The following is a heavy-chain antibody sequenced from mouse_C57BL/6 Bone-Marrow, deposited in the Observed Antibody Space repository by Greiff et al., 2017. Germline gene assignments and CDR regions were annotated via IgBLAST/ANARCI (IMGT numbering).Heavy chain of an antibody. Sequence: VKVVESGPGLVAPSQSLSITCTVSGFSLTSYAISWVRQPPGKGLEWLGVIWTGGGTNYNSALKSRLSISKDNSKSQVFLKMNSLQTADTARYYCARYDGYYVPYYYAMDYWGQGTSVTVSS. D-gene: IGHD2-3*01. V-gene: IGHV2-9-1*01. CDR3: ARYDGYYVPYYYAMDY. CDR2: IWTGGGT. J-gene: IGHJ4*01. CDR1: GFSLTSYA.